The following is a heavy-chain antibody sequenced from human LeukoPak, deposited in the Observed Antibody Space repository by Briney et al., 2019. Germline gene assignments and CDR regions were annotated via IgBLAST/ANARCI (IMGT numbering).Heavy chain of an antibody. J-gene: IGHJ4*02. D-gene: IGHD3-22*01. CDR2: ISAYNGNT. CDR1: GYTFTSYG. CDR3: ARVTSAMIVVVMYFDY. Sequence: ASVKVSCKASGYTFTSYGISWVRQAPGRGLEWMGWISAYNGNTNYAQKLQGRVTMTTDTSTSTAYMELRSLRSDDTAVYYCARVTSAMIVVVMYFDYWGQGTLVTVSS. V-gene: IGHV1-18*01.